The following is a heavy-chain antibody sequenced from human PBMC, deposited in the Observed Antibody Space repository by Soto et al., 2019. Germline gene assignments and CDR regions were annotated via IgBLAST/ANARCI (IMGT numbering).Heavy chain of an antibody. CDR2: IYYSGSS. D-gene: IGHD5-12*01. V-gene: IGHV4-30-4*01. CDR1: GGSISSGDYY. CDR3: AREGDGYNYGIDY. Sequence: QVQLQESGPGLVKPSQTLSLTCTVSGGSISSGDYYWSWIRQPPGKGLEWIGYIYYSGSSYYNPSLKSRVTISVDTSKNQFSLKLSSVTAADTAVYYCAREGDGYNYGIDYWGQGTLVTVSS. J-gene: IGHJ4*02.